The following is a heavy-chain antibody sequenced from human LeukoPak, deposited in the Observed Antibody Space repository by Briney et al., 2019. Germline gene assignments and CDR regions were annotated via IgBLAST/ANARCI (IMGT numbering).Heavy chain of an antibody. Sequence: SETLSLTCAVYGESLSKYYWTCIRQSPGKGLEWIGEINHRGSTNLNPSLKSRVTLSVDTSKHQFSLKLTSVTAADAAVYYCASSVGSTDYWGQGTLVTVSS. CDR2: INHRGST. D-gene: IGHD1-26*01. J-gene: IGHJ4*02. CDR1: GESLSKYY. V-gene: IGHV4-34*01. CDR3: ASSVGSTDY.